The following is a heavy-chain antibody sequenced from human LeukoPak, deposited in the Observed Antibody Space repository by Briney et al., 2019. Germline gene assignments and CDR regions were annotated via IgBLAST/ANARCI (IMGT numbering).Heavy chain of an antibody. Sequence: GGSLRLSCAASGFTFSSYDMNWVRQAPGKGLEWVSVIYSGGSTYYADSVKGRFTISRDNSKNTLYLQMNSLRAEDTAVYYCARAITMIVEGAFDIWGQGTMVTVSS. D-gene: IGHD3-22*01. J-gene: IGHJ3*02. CDR2: IYSGGST. CDR3: ARAITMIVEGAFDI. V-gene: IGHV3-66*01. CDR1: GFTFSSYD.